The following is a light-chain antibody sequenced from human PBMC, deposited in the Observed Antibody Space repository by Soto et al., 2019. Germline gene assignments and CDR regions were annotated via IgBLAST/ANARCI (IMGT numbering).Light chain of an antibody. CDR1: QGISDY. V-gene: IGKV1-16*01. CDR2: AAS. CDR3: QQYIGFPS. J-gene: IGKJ4*01. Sequence: DIQMTQSPSSLSASVGDRVTITCRASQGISDYLAWFQQKPGKAPKSLSYAASRLQSGVPSRFSGSGSGTDFTLNISSLQHEDSAIYDCQQYIGFPSFGGGTRVEIK.